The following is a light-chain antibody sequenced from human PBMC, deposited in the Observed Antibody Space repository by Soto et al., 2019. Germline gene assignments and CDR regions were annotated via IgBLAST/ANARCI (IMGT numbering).Light chain of an antibody. Sequence: EIVMTQSPATLTVSPGERATLSCRASQGVAGNLAWYQQKPGQAPRLLIHGASTRATGIPARFSGSGFGTEFTLAISSLQSEDFAVYYWQQYNNWPPYTFGQGTKLEIK. CDR3: QQYNNWPPYT. CDR2: GAS. V-gene: IGKV3-15*01. J-gene: IGKJ2*01. CDR1: QGVAGN.